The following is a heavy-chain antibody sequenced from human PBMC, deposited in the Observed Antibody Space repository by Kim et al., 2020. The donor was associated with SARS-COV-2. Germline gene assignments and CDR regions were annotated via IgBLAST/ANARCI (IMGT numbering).Heavy chain of an antibody. D-gene: IGHD2-15*01. V-gene: IGHV4-59*01. CDR3: ARDGCSGGSCYSGWFDP. J-gene: IGHJ5*02. CDR1: GGSISSYY. CDR2: IYYSGST. Sequence: SETLSLTCTVSGGSISSYYWSWIRQPPGKGLEWIGYIYYSGSTNYNPSLKSRVTISVDTSKNQFSLKLSSVTAADTAVYYCARDGCSGGSCYSGWFDPWGQGTLVTVSS.